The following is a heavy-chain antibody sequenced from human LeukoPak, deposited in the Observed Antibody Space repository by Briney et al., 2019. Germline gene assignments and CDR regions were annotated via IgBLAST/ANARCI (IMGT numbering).Heavy chain of an antibody. D-gene: IGHD1-1*01. V-gene: IGHV3-33*01. CDR1: GFTFSSYG. J-gene: IGHJ4*02. CDR3: TRDDGTSIKYYFDH. CDR2: IWYDGNNK. Sequence: GGSLRLSCAASGFTFSSYGMHWVRQAPGKGLEWVAVIWYDGNNKYYADSVKGRFTISRDNSKNTLYLQMNSLRAEDTAVYYCTRDDGTSIKYYFDHWGQGTLVTVSS.